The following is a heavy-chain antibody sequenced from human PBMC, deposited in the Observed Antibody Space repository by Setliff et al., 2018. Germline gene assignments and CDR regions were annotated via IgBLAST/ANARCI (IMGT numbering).Heavy chain of an antibody. D-gene: IGHD3-22*01. Sequence: ASVKVSCKASGYTFTSYYMHWVRQAPGQGLEWMGIINPSGGSTSYAQKFQGRVTMTRNSSISTAYMELSTLRSEDTAVYYCARAGYDSSGYYYEGGTYWGQGTLVTAPQ. CDR2: INPSGGST. CDR1: GYTFTSYY. V-gene: IGHV1-46*01. CDR3: ARAGYDSSGYYYEGGTY. J-gene: IGHJ4*02.